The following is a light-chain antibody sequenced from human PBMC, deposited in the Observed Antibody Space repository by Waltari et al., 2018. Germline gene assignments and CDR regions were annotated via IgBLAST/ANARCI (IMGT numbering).Light chain of an antibody. J-gene: IGLJ2*01. CDR3: SSYTRSSALV. V-gene: IGLV2-14*03. CDR1: SSDVGGYTY. CDR2: NVT. Sequence: QSALTQPASVSGSPGQSITISCTGTSSDVGGYTYVSWYQRDPGTAPKLMIYNVTVRPSGVSNRFSGSKSSNTASPIISGLQAEDEADYFCSSYTRSSALVFGGGTKLTVL.